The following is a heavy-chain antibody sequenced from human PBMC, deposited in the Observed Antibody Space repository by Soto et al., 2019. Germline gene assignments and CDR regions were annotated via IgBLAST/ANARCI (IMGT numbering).Heavy chain of an antibody. J-gene: IGHJ4*02. CDR2: IKSKTDGGTT. CDR3: TAPGTSIAARRSDY. V-gene: IGHV3-15*07. Sequence: EVQLVESGGGLVKPGGSLRLSCAASGFTFSNAWMNWVRQAPGKGLEGSGRIKSKTDGGTTDYAAPVKGRFTISRDDSKNTLYLQMNSLKTQDTAVYYCTAPGTSIAARRSDYWGQGTLVTVSS. D-gene: IGHD6-6*01. CDR1: GFTFSNAW.